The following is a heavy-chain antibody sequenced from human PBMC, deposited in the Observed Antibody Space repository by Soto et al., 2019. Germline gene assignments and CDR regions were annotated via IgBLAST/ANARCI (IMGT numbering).Heavy chain of an antibody. V-gene: IGHV3-48*02. D-gene: IGHD6-19*01. CDR2: ITSDTKTI. Sequence: ESGGALVQPGGSLRLSCAASGFKFSIYSMNWVRQAPGKGLEWSAYITSDTKTIKYGDSVKGRFTISRDNAKNSVYLQMNDLSDEDPAVYYCARSVEGHFDYWGQGTVVTVSS. CDR3: ARSVEGHFDY. CDR1: GFKFSIYS. J-gene: IGHJ4*02.